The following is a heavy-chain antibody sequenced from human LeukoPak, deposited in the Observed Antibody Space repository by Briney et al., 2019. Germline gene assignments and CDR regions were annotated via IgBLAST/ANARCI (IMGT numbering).Heavy chain of an antibody. CDR2: ISWDGGST. J-gene: IGHJ6*03. CDR3: AKDISSSSGPMDV. CDR1: GFIFSSFG. D-gene: IGHD6-13*01. V-gene: IGHV3-43D*03. Sequence: GGSLRLSCAASGFIFSSFGMHWVRQAPGKGLEWVSLISWDGGSTYYADSVKGRFTISRDNSKNSLYLQMNSLRAEDTALYYCAKDISSSSGPMDVWGKGTTVTVSS.